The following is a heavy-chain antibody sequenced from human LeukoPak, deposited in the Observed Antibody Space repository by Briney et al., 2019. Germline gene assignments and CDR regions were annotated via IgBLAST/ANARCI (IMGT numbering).Heavy chain of an antibody. CDR3: ARVGGTNYYYYGMDV. Sequence: PSGTLSLTCDVSGGSISSSNWWSWVRQPPGKGLEWIGEIYHSGSTNYNPSLKSRVTISVDTSKNQFSLKLSSVTAADTAVYYCARVGGTNYYYYGMDVWGQGTTVTVSS. V-gene: IGHV4-4*02. CDR2: IYHSGST. CDR1: GGSISSSNW. D-gene: IGHD1-1*01. J-gene: IGHJ6*02.